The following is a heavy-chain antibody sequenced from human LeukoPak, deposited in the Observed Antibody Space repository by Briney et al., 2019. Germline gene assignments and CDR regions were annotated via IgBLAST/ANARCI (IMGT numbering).Heavy chain of an antibody. Sequence: SETLSLTCGVSGNFISRGYYWAWIRQPPGKGLEWIGSIYNTGSTYYNPSLKSRVTMSIDTSKNHFSLKLSSVTAADTAVYYCARNTSAWSPLGETQSAPHCFDSWGQGTLVTVSS. CDR1: GNFISRGYY. D-gene: IGHD6-19*01. J-gene: IGHJ4*02. CDR2: IYNTGST. CDR3: ARNTSAWSPLGETQSAPHCFDS. V-gene: IGHV4-38-2*01.